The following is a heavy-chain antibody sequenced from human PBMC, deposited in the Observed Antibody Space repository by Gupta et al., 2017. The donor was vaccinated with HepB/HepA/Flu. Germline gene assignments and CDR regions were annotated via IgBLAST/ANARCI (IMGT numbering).Heavy chain of an antibody. V-gene: IGHV3-9*01. CDR3: GKDIFFRGANRWSILDN. CDR1: GFTCDCYA. J-gene: IGHJ4*02. CDR2: SNWNSGSI. Sequence: GRGLVQPVGSLLLSFAASGFTCDCYAMHWVRQVPGKGLEWVSGSNWNSGSIEYADSGKGRFTISRDNAENSLSLQMNSLRAEDTALYYCGKDIFFRGANRWSILDNWGQGTLVTVSS. D-gene: IGHD5-24*01.